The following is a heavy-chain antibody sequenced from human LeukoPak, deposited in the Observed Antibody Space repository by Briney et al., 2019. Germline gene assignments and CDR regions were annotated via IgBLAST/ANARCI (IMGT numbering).Heavy chain of an antibody. CDR2: IYYSGST. Sequence: SETLSLTCTVSGGSISSYYWSWNRQPPGKGLEWIGYIYYSGSTNYNPSLKSRVTISVDTSKNQFSLKLSSVTAADTAVYYCAREVGGSYYWGQGTLVTVSS. CDR3: AREVGGSYY. J-gene: IGHJ4*02. D-gene: IGHD1-26*01. V-gene: IGHV4-59*01. CDR1: GGSISSYY.